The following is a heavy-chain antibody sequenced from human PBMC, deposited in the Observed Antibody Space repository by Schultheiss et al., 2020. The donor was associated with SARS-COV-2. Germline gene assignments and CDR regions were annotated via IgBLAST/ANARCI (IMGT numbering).Heavy chain of an antibody. CDR3: ARLMDDFWSGPKGWFDP. CDR2: IGTAGDT. CDR1: GFTFSSYD. V-gene: IGHV3-13*04. Sequence: GGSLRLSCATSGFTFSSYDMHWVRQPTGKGLQWISTIGTAGDTYYQDSVKGRFTISRENARNSLYLQMNSLRAGDTAVYYCARLMDDFWSGPKGWFDPWGQGTLVTVSS. D-gene: IGHD3-3*01. J-gene: IGHJ5*02.